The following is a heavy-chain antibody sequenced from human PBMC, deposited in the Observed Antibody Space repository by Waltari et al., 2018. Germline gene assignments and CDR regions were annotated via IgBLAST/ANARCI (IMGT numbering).Heavy chain of an antibody. Sequence: QVQLVQSGAEVKKPGASVKVSCKASGYTFTSYYMHWVRQAPGQGLEWMGIINPRGGSTSYAQKFQGRVTMTRDTSTSTVYMELSSLRSEDTAVYYCARRTAVAGTLDYWGQGTLVTVSS. J-gene: IGHJ4*02. CDR2: INPRGGST. D-gene: IGHD6-19*01. CDR1: GYTFTSYY. CDR3: ARRTAVAGTLDY. V-gene: IGHV1-46*01.